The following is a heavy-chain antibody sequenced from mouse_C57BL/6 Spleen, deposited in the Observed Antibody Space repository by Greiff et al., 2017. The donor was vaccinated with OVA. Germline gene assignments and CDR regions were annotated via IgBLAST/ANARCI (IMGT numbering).Heavy chain of an antibody. J-gene: IGHJ2*01. V-gene: IGHV1-19*01. CDR3: ARDGLITTVVEGDYFDY. D-gene: IGHD1-1*01. CDR1: GYTFTDYY. CDR2: INPYNGGT. Sequence: DVQLQESGPVLVKPGASVKMSCKASGYTFTDYYMNWVKQSHGKSLEWIGVINPYNGGTSYNQKFKGKATLTVDKSSSTAYMELNSLTSEDSAVYYCARDGLITTVVEGDYFDYWGQGTTLTVSS.